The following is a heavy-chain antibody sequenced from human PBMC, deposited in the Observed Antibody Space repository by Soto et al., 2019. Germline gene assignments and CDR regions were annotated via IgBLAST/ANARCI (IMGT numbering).Heavy chain of an antibody. CDR1: GGSISSYY. CDR3: ARSDGRY. J-gene: IGHJ4*02. CDR2: IYYSGST. V-gene: IGHV4-59*01. Sequence: QVQLQESGPGLVKPSETLSLTCTVSGGSISSYYWSWIRQPPGKGLEWIGYIYYSGSTNYNPSLKSRVTTSVDTSKNQFSLKLSSVTAADTAVYYCARSDGRYWGQGTLVTVSS.